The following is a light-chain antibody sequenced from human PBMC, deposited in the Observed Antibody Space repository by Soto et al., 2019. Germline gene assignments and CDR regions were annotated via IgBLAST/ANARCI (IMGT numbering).Light chain of an antibody. V-gene: IGKV1-39*01. CDR2: AAS. Sequence: DIQMTQSPSSLSASVGDRVTITCRASQSISSYLNWYQQKPGKAPKLLIYAASSLQSGVPSMFSGSGSGTDFTLTISSPEPEDFAVYYCQQRYNWPNTFGQGTKLEIK. CDR3: QQRYNWPNT. J-gene: IGKJ2*01. CDR1: QSISSY.